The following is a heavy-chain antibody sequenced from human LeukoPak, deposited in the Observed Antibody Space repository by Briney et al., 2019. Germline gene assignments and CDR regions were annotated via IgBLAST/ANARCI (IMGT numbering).Heavy chain of an antibody. J-gene: IGHJ4*02. CDR1: GFTFSSYW. CDR2: INTDGSST. Sequence: GGSLRLSCAASGFTFSSYWMHWVRHAPGKGLVWVSRINTDGSSTSYADSVKGRFTISRDNAKNTLYLQMNSLRAEDTAVYYCAKDTSYTGVGKAHDDDYWGQGTLVTVSS. D-gene: IGHD1-1*01. V-gene: IGHV3-74*01. CDR3: AKDTSYTGVGKAHDDDY.